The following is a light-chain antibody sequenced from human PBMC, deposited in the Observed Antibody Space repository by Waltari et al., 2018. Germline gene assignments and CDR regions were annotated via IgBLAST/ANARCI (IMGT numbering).Light chain of an antibody. Sequence: EIVLTQSPGTLSLSPGARVTLSCRASQSVSSSFLAWYQQKPGQAPRLLIYGASSRATGIPDRFSGSGSGTDFTLTISRLELEDLAVYYCQQYGSSRLTFGGGTKVEIK. CDR2: GAS. V-gene: IGKV3-20*01. J-gene: IGKJ4*01. CDR3: QQYGSSRLT. CDR1: QSVSSSF.